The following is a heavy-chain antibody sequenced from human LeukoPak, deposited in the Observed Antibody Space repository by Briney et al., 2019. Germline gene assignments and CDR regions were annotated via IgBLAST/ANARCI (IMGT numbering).Heavy chain of an antibody. CDR1: GFTFSNAW. Sequence: GGSLRLSCAASGFTFSNAWMSWVRQAPGKGLEWVGRIKSKTDGGTTDYAAPVKGGFTISRDDSKNTLYLQMNSLETEDTAVYYCTTFGHCSSTSCYSGWGQGTLVTVSS. D-gene: IGHD2-2*01. CDR2: IKSKTDGGTT. J-gene: IGHJ4*02. V-gene: IGHV3-15*01. CDR3: TTFGHCSSTSCYSG.